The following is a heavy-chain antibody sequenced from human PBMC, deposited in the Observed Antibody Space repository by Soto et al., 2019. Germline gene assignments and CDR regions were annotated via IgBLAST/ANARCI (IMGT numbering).Heavy chain of an antibody. V-gene: IGHV3-48*02. J-gene: IGHJ4*02. Sequence: EVQLVESGGGLVQPGGSLRLSCAASGFTFSTYSVNWVRQAPGKGLEWVAYIGDSGSRKYYADSVKGRFSISRDNAKNSVYLQMNSLRDDDSAVYYCARDSAMFASPVDYWGQGVLVTVSS. CDR2: IGDSGSRK. CDR1: GFTFSTYS. CDR3: ARDSAMFASPVDY. D-gene: IGHD3-10*02.